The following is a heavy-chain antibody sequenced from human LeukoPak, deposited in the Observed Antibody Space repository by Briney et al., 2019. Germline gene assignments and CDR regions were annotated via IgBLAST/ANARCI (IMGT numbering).Heavy chain of an antibody. Sequence: GGSLRLSCAASGFTFSDYYMSWIRQAPGKGLEWVSYISSSGSTIYYADSVKGRFTISRDNAKNSLYLQMNSPRAEDTAVYYCAREIPLSNAPDYWGQGTLVTVSS. J-gene: IGHJ4*02. CDR3: AREIPLSNAPDY. V-gene: IGHV3-11*04. CDR2: ISSSGSTI. CDR1: GFTFSDYY. D-gene: IGHD3-16*01.